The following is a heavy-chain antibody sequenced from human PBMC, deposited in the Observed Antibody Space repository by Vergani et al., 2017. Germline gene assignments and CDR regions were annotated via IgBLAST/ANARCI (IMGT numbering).Heavy chain of an antibody. V-gene: IGHV1-46*03. Sequence: QVQLVQSGAEVKKPGASVKVSCKASGYPFTSYYMPWVRQAPGQGLEWMGIINTSGGSTSYAQKFQGRVTMTRDTCTSTVYMELSSLRSEDTDVYYCAILKNVRGAMASEDYWGQGTLVTVSS. D-gene: IGHD3-10*02. J-gene: IGHJ4*02. CDR3: AILKNVRGAMASEDY. CDR2: INTSGGST. CDR1: GYPFTSYY.